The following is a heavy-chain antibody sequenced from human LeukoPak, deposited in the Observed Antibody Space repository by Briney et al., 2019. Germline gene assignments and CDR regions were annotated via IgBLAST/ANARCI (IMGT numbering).Heavy chain of an antibody. CDR2: ISGSGGST. CDR1: GFTFSSYA. J-gene: IGHJ6*02. Sequence: PGGSLRLSCAASGFTFSSYAMSWVRQAPGKGLEWVSAISGSGGSTYYADSVKGRFTISRDNSKNTLYLQMNSLRAEDTAVYYCAPPPGGGYYYGMDVWGQGTTVTVSS. D-gene: IGHD2-15*01. CDR3: APPPGGGYYYGMDV. V-gene: IGHV3-23*01.